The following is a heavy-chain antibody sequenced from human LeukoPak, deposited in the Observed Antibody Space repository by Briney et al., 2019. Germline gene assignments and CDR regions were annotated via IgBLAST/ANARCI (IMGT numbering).Heavy chain of an antibody. J-gene: IGHJ5*02. D-gene: IGHD6-13*01. CDR3: ARDRIAAAGTEWFDP. V-gene: IGHV1-2*02. CDR2: INPNSGGT. CDR1: GYTFTGYY. Sequence: ASVKVSCKASGYTFTGYYMHWVRQAPGQGLEWMGWINPNSGGTNYAQKFQGRVTMTRDTSISTAYMELSRLRSDDTAVYYCARDRIAAAGTEWFDPWGQGTLVTVPS.